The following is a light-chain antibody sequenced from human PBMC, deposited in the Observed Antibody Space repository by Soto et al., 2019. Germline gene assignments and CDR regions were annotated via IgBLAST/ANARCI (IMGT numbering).Light chain of an antibody. Sequence: IVMTQSPATLSVSPGERATFYCRASQSVSSNLAWYQQKPGQAPRLLIYGASTRATGIPARFSGSGSGTEFTLTISSLQSEDFAVYYCQQYNNWPAWTFGQGTKVDIK. J-gene: IGKJ1*01. CDR2: GAS. CDR1: QSVSSN. CDR3: QQYNNWPAWT. V-gene: IGKV3-15*01.